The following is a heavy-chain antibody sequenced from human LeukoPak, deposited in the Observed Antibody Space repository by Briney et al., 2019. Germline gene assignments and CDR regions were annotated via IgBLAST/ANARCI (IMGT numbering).Heavy chain of an antibody. CDR1: GGSISSSSYY. CDR3: AGIVGATSPNFDY. CDR2: IYHSGST. J-gene: IGHJ4*02. Sequence: SETLSLTCTVSGGSISSSSYYWGWIRQPPGKGLEWIGSIYHSGSTYYNPSLKSRVTISVDTSKNQFSLKLSSVTAADTAVYYCAGIVGATSPNFDYWGQGTLVTVSS. D-gene: IGHD1-26*01. V-gene: IGHV4-39*07.